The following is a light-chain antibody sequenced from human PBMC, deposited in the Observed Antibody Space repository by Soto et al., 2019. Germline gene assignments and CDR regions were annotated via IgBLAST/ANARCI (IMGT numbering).Light chain of an antibody. CDR3: CSFALRSTLI. V-gene: IGLV2-8*01. Sequence: QSALTQPPSASGSPGQSVTISCTGTSSDVGGYNYVSWYQQHPGKAPKLMIYEVIKRPSGVPDRFSGSKSGNTASLTVSGLQAEDEADYYCCSFALRSTLIFGGGTKLTVL. J-gene: IGLJ2*01. CDR1: SSDVGGYNY. CDR2: EVI.